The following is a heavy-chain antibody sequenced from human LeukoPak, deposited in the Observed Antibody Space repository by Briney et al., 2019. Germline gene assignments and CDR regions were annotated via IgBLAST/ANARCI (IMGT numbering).Heavy chain of an antibody. CDR1: GYTFTGYY. D-gene: IGHD3-10*01. Sequence: ASVKVSCKASGYTFTGYYMHWVRQAPGQGLEWMGWINPNSGGTNYAQKFQGRVTMTRDTSISTAYMELSRLRSDDTAVYYCAREGYYGSGFVFYMDVWGKGTTVTISS. CDR3: AREGYYGSGFVFYMDV. CDR2: INPNSGGT. V-gene: IGHV1-2*02. J-gene: IGHJ6*03.